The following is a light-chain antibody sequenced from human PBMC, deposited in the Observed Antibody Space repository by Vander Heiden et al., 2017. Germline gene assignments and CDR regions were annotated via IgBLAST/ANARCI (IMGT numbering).Light chain of an antibody. CDR2: WAS. CDR1: QSVLYSSNNKNH. Sequence: DIVMTQSPSSLSASLGERVTINCESSQSVLYSSNNKNHLAWYQQKPGQPPKLLIYWASTRETGVPDRFSGSGSGTDFTLTISSLQAEDVAVYYCQQYYSDPITFGQGTRLEIK. CDR3: QQYYSDPIT. V-gene: IGKV4-1*01. J-gene: IGKJ5*01.